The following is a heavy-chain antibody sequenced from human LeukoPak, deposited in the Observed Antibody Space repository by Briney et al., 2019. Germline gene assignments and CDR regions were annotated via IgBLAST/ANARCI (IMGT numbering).Heavy chain of an antibody. Sequence: APVKACCKAAGYIFTRYGISWVRQAPGQGLEWMGWISSYNSNTNYAQKLQGRVTMTTDTSTSRAYMDLRSVRSDGTGVYYCARGPPVTRVEYFEHWGQGTLVTVSS. CDR1: GYIFTRYG. J-gene: IGHJ1*01. CDR2: ISSYNSNT. D-gene: IGHD4-17*01. V-gene: IGHV1-18*01. CDR3: ARGPPVTRVEYFEH.